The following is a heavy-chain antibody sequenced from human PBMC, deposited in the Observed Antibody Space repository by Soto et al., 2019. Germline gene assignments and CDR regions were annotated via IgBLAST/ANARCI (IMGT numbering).Heavy chain of an antibody. V-gene: IGHV3-30*18. CDR1: GFTFSSYG. CDR3: AKDRRGDY. CDR2: ISYDGSNK. J-gene: IGHJ4*02. Sequence: GGSLRLSCAASGFTFSSYGMHWVRQAPGKGLEWVAVISYDGSNKYYADSVKGRFTISRDNSKNTLYLQMNSLRAEDTAVYYCAKDRRGDYWGQGTLVTVSS.